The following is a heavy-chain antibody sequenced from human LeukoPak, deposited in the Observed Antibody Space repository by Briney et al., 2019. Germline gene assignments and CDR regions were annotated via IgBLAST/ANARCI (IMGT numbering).Heavy chain of an antibody. CDR2: IKQHGSEK. D-gene: IGHD5-12*01. CDR1: GFTFSNYW. CDR3: AREYSGYSFDY. V-gene: IGHV3-7*01. Sequence: GGPLRLSCAASGFTFSNYWMSWVRQAPGKGLEWVANIKQHGSEKYYVDSVKGRFTISRDNAKNSLFLQMNSLRVEDTAVYYCAREYSGYSFDYWGQGTLVTVSS. J-gene: IGHJ4*02.